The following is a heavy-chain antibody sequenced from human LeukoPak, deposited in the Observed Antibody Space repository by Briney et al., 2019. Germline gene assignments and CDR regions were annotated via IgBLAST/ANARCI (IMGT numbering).Heavy chain of an antibody. CDR3: ASLGYCSGGSCYARRDY. D-gene: IGHD2-15*01. CDR2: INWNGGST. V-gene: IGHV3-20*04. J-gene: IGHJ4*02. CDR1: GFTFDDYG. Sequence: GGSLRLSCAASGFTFDDYGMSWVRHAPGKGLEWVSGINWNGGSTGYADSVKGRFTISRDNAKNSLYLQMNSLRAEDTALYYCASLGYCSGGSCYARRDYWGQGTLVTVSS.